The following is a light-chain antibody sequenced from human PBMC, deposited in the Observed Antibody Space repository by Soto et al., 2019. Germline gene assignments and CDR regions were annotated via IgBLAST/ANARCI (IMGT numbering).Light chain of an antibody. CDR1: QSVSSY. V-gene: IGKV3-11*01. J-gene: IGKJ4*01. Sequence: EIVLAPAPGTPSLSPGGRATLSCRASQSVSSYLAWYQQKPGQAPRLLIYDASNRATGIPARFSGSGSGTDFTLTISSLEPEDFAVYYCQQRSNWPLTFGGGTKVDIK. CDR2: DAS. CDR3: QQRSNWPLT.